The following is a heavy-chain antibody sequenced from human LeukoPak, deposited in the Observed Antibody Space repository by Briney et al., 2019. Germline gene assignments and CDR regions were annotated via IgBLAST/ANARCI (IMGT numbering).Heavy chain of an antibody. J-gene: IGHJ6*02. D-gene: IGHD5-18*01. CDR3: ARGGGYSYGYAYYYYGMDV. Sequence: GTSVKVSCKASGYTFTSYDINWVRQATGQGLEWMGWMNPNSGNTGYAQKFQGRATMTRNTSISTAYMELSSLRSEDTAVYYCARGGGYSYGYAYYYYGMDVWGQGTTVTVSS. CDR2: MNPNSGNT. CDR1: GYTFTSYD. V-gene: IGHV1-8*01.